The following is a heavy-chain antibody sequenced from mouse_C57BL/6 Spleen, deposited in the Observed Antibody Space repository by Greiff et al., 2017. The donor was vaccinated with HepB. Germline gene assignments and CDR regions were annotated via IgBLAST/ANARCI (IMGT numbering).Heavy chain of an antibody. Sequence: VQLQESGPELVKPGASVKISCKASGYAFSSSWMNWVKQRPGKGLEWIGRIYPGDGDTNYNGKFEGKATLTADKSSSTAYMQLSSLTSEDSAVSFCSRYGSSFWYFDVWGTGTTVTVSS. CDR2: IYPGDGDT. V-gene: IGHV1-82*01. CDR1: GYAFSSSW. CDR3: SRYGSSFWYFDV. D-gene: IGHD1-1*01. J-gene: IGHJ1*03.